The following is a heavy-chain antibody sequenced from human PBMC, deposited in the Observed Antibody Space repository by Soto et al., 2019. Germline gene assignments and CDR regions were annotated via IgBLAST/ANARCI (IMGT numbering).Heavy chain of an antibody. CDR3: ARVQGASRLYYYYGMDV. D-gene: IGHD1-26*01. CDR2: IIPIFGTA. CDR1: GGTFSSYA. J-gene: IGHJ6*02. Sequence: GASVKVSCKASGGTFSSYAISWVRQAPGQGLEWMGGIIPIFGTANYAQKFQGRVTITADESTSTAYMELSSLRSEDTAVYYCARVQGASRLYYYYGMDVWGQGTTVTVSS. V-gene: IGHV1-69*13.